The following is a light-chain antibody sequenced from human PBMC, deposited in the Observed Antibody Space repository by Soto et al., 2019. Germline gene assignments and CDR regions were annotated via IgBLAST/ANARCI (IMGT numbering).Light chain of an antibody. J-gene: IGLJ1*01. CDR1: SSDVGTYNL. CDR3: YSYAGSSTDV. V-gene: IGLV2-23*02. Sequence: QSALTQPASVAGSPGQSITISCTGTSSDVGTYNLVSWYQQLPDKAPKLIIHEVNKRPSGVSTRCSGSKSGNTAYLTISGLQADDDADYHCYSYAGSSTDVFGTGTKVTVL. CDR2: EVN.